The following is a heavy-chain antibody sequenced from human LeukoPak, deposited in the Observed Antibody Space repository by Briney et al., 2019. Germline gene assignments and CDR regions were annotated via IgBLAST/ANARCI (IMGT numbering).Heavy chain of an antibody. CDR2: IIPSGHTT. D-gene: IGHD4-17*01. V-gene: IGHV3-23*01. CDR3: ARSDGDYVGY. Sequence: GVLRLSCAASGFTFSSHGMNWVRQAPGKGLEWVSGIIPSGHTTYYADSVRGRFTISRDNSRNTLYLQMNSLRAEDTAVYYCARSDGDYVGYWGQGTLVTVSS. CDR1: GFTFSSHG. J-gene: IGHJ4*02.